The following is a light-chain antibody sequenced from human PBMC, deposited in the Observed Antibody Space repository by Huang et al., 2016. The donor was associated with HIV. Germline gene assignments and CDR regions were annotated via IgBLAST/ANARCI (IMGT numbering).Light chain of an antibody. CDR3: QQSYSTRLS. CDR2: GAS. Sequence: DIQMTQSPSSLSASVGDRVTITCQSGQNIATYLNWYQHRPGEAPRLLIYGASTLQTGVPSRFSGGGSGTDFTLTINNLQPEDFGTYYCQQSYSTRLSFGGGTKVDIK. J-gene: IGKJ4*01. V-gene: IGKV1-39*01. CDR1: QNIATY.